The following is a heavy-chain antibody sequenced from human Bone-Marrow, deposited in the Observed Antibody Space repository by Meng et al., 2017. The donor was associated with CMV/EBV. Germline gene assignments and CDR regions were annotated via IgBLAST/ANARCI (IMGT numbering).Heavy chain of an antibody. CDR2: IRPDGGEQ. J-gene: IGHJ4*02. Sequence: GGSLRLSCAASGFNFGNHWMSWVRQAPERGLEWVAAIRPDGGEQYYADSVQGRFNISRDNTKKSLSLQLNSLRAEDTAVYYCVRDPDLDNSGNSWATFDYWGQGALVTVSS. CDR1: GFNFGNHW. CDR3: VRDPDLDNSGNSWATFDY. D-gene: IGHD3-22*01. V-gene: IGHV3-7*01.